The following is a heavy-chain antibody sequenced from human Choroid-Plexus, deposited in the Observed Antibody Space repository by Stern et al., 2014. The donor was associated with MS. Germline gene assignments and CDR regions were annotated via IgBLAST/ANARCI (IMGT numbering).Heavy chain of an antibody. CDR2: ISYDGSK. J-gene: IGHJ4*02. V-gene: IGHV3-30*18. D-gene: IGHD2/OR15-2a*01. Sequence: VPLLESGGGVVQPGRPLRLSCAASGFSFSSFGMHWVRQAPGKGLEWVALISYDGSKEYADAVKGLFAISRDNSKNTLYLQMNSLRAEDTAVYYCAKDRQYLTFFFDFWGQGSLVTVSS. CDR3: AKDRQYLTFFFDF. CDR1: GFSFSSFG.